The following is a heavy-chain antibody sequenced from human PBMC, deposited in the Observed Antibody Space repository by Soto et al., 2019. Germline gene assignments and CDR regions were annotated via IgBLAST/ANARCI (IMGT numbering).Heavy chain of an antibody. CDR1: GGTFSNYG. D-gene: IGHD5-12*01. J-gene: IGHJ5*02. Sequence: SLKVSCKASGGTFSNYGVNWVRQAPGQGLEWMGGIIPIFGTANYAQKFQGRVTITADESTSTAYMELSSLRSEDTAVYYCARAPNMGAINWFDPWGQGTLVTVSS. CDR2: IIPIFGTA. V-gene: IGHV1-69*13. CDR3: ARAPNMGAINWFDP.